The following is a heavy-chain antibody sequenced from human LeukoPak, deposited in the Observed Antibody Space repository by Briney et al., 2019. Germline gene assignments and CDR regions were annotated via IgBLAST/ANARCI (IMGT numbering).Heavy chain of an antibody. V-gene: IGHV3-64*01. D-gene: IGHD2-21*02. CDR2: ISINGGST. CDR3: ARDLRLKELAYCGGDCLDY. CDR1: GFTFSNYA. Sequence: GESLRLSCAASGFTFSNYAMHWVRPAPGKGLEYVSAISINGGSTYYANSVKGIYTISRDNSKNTLYLQMGSLRAEDMAVYYCARDLRLKELAYCGGDCLDYWGQGTLVTVSS. J-gene: IGHJ4*02.